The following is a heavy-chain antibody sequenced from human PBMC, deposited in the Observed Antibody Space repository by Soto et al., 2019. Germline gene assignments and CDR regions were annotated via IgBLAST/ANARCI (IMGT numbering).Heavy chain of an antibody. CDR2: ISGSGGST. CDR1: GFTFSSYA. CDR3: ERARNRPEYGY. Sequence: EVQLLESGGGLVQPGGSLRLSCAASGFTFSSYAMSWVRQAPGKGLEWVSAISGSGGSTYYADSVKGRFTISRDNSKNTLYLQMNSLRAEDTAVYYCERARNRPEYGYCGQGTLVTVSS. V-gene: IGHV3-23*01. J-gene: IGHJ4*02. D-gene: IGHD2-2*01.